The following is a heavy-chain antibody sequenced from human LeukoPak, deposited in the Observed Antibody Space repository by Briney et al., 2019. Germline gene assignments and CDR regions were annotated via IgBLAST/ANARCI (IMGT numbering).Heavy chain of an antibody. D-gene: IGHD6-19*01. CDR1: GFTFSSYE. CDR3: ASTYSSGSFDY. V-gene: IGHV3-48*03. J-gene: IGHJ4*02. Sequence: GGSLRLSCAASGFTFSSYEMNWVRQAPGEGLEGVSYISSSGSTIYYAASVKGRFTISRDNAKNSLYLQMNSLRAEDTAVYYCASTYSSGSFDYWGQGTLVTVSS. CDR2: ISSSGSTI.